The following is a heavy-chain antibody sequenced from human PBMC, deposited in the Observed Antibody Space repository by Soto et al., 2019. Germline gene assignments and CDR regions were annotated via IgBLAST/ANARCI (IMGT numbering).Heavy chain of an antibody. CDR3: ARSPAAALTAFDI. CDR2: IYYSGST. V-gene: IGHV4-59*01. J-gene: IGHJ3*02. Sequence: QVQLQESGPGLVKPSETLSLTCTVSGGSISSYYWSWIRQPPGKGLEWIGYIYYSGSTNYNPSLKSRVTISVDTSKNQFSLKLSSVTAADTAVYYCARSPAAALTAFDIWGQGTMVTDSS. CDR1: GGSISSYY. D-gene: IGHD2-2*01.